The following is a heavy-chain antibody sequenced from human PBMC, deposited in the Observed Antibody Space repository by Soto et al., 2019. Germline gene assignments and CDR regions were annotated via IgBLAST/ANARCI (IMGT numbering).Heavy chain of an antibody. J-gene: IGHJ3*02. V-gene: IGHV1-18*01. CDR1: GYTFTSYG. D-gene: IGHD6-13*01. CDR2: ISAYNGNT. CDR3: ARSLWKQLDPDDAFDI. Sequence: QVQLVQSGAEVKKPGASVKVSCKASGYTFTSYGISWVRQAPGQGLEWMGWISAYNGNTNYAQKLQGRVTMTTDTSTSTAHMELRSLRSDDTAVYYCARSLWKQLDPDDAFDIWGQGTMVTVSS.